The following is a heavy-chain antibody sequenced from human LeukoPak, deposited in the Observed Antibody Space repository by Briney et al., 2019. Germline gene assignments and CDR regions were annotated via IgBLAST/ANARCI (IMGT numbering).Heavy chain of an antibody. J-gene: IGHJ4*02. Sequence: PSETLSLTCTVSGGSISSYYWSWIRQPPGKGLEWIGYIYNSGSTNYNPSLKSRVTISVDTSKNQFSLKLSSVTAADTAVYYCARLYCSSTSCPDPPFYWGQGTLVTVSS. CDR1: GGSISSYY. D-gene: IGHD2-2*01. CDR3: ARLYCSSTSCPDPPFY. CDR2: IYNSGST. V-gene: IGHV4-59*08.